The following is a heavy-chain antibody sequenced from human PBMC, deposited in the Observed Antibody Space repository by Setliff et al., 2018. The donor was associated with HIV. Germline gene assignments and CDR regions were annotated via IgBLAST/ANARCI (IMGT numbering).Heavy chain of an antibody. CDR1: GYTFTSYY. J-gene: IGHJ2*01. D-gene: IGHD6-19*01. CDR3: AREPIAVSGGPSWYFDL. V-gene: IGHV1-46*01. CDR2: INPSGGST. Sequence: ASVKVSCKASGYTFTSYYMHWVRQAPGQGLEWMGIINPSGGSTSYAQKFQGRVTMARDTSTSTVYMELSSLRSEDTAVYYCAREPIAVSGGPSWYFDLWGRGTLVTVS.